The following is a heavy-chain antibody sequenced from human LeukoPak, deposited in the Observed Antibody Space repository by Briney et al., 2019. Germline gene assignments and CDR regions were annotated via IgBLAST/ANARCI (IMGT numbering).Heavy chain of an antibody. CDR3: ARDGLERELPYYFDY. J-gene: IGHJ4*02. CDR1: GFTFSDYY. V-gene: IGHV3-11*06. D-gene: IGHD1-26*01. Sequence: GGSLRLSCAASGFTFSDYYMSWIRQAPGKGLEWVSSISSSSSYIYYADSVKGRFTISRDNAKNSLYLQMNSLRAEDTAVYYCARDGLERELPYYFDYWGQGTLVTVSS. CDR2: ISSSSSYI.